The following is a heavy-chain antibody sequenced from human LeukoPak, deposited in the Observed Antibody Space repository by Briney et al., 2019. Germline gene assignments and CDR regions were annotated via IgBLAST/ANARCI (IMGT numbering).Heavy chain of an antibody. CDR3: AKEGRIGVWGLEGTIDY. J-gene: IGHJ4*02. CDR1: GFTFSSYA. Sequence: PGGSLRLSCAASGFTFSSYAMSWVRQAPGKGLEWVSAISGSGGSTYYADSVKGRFTISRDNSKNTLYLQMNSLRAEDTAVYYCAKEGRIGVWGLEGTIDYWGQGTLVTVSS. CDR2: ISGSGGST. V-gene: IGHV3-23*01. D-gene: IGHD3-3*01.